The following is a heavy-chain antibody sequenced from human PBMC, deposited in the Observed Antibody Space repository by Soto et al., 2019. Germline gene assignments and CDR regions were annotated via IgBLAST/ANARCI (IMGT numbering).Heavy chain of an antibody. CDR1: GGSISSYY. Sequence: SETLSLTCTVSGGSISSYYWSWIRQPPGKGLEWIGYIYYSGSTNYNPSLKSRVTISVDTSKNQFSLKLSSVTAADTAVYYCARDLMKGPPGPQVDYWGQGTLVTVSS. V-gene: IGHV4-59*12. D-gene: IGHD2-8*01. CDR2: IYYSGST. CDR3: ARDLMKGPPGPQVDY. J-gene: IGHJ4*02.